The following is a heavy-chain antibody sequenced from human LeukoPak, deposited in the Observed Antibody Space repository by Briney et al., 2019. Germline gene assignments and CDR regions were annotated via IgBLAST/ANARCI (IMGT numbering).Heavy chain of an antibody. Sequence: SETLSPTCTVSGGSISSSSYYWGWLRQPPGKGLEWIGSIYYSGSTYYNPSLKSRVTISVDTSKNQFSLKLSSVTAADTAVYYCASGGNSDYWGQGTLVTVSS. CDR3: ASGGNSDY. D-gene: IGHD4-23*01. J-gene: IGHJ4*02. CDR2: IYYSGST. V-gene: IGHV4-39*01. CDR1: GGSISSSSYY.